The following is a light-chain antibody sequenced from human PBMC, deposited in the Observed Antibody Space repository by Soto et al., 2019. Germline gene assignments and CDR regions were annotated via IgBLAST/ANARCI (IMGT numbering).Light chain of an antibody. V-gene: IGLV1-51*02. J-gene: IGLJ2*01. CDR2: ENN. CDR3: GPWDSSLSADVV. Sequence: QSVLTQPPSVSAAPGQKVTISCSGSSSNIGNNYVSWYQQLPGTAPKILIYENNKRPSGIPDRLSGSKSGTSATLGITGLQTGDEADYYCGPWDSSLSADVVFGGGTKLTVL. CDR1: SSNIGNNY.